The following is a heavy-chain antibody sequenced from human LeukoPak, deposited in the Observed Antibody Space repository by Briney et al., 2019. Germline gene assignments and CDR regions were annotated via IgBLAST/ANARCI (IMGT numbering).Heavy chain of an antibody. CDR2: IYTSGST. Sequence: SETLSLTCTVSGGSISSGNYYWNWLRQPAGKGLEWIGLIYTSGSTYYNPSLKSRLTISLDTSKNQFSLKLGSVTAADTAVYYCAREFDLWGRGTLVTVSS. J-gene: IGHJ2*01. CDR1: GGSISSGNYY. V-gene: IGHV4-61*02. CDR3: AREFDL.